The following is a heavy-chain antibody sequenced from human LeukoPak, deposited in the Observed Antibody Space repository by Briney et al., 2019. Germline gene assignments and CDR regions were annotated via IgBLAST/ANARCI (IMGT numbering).Heavy chain of an antibody. V-gene: IGHV4-34*01. D-gene: IGHD3-16*01. CDR1: GGPFSGYY. CDR3: ARRGDY. Sequence: PSETLSLTCAVYGGPFSGYYWSWIRQPPGKGLEWIGEVNHSGSTNYNPSLKSRVTISVDTSKNQFSLKLSSVTAADTAVYYCARRGDYWGQGTLVTVSS. J-gene: IGHJ4*02. CDR2: VNHSGST.